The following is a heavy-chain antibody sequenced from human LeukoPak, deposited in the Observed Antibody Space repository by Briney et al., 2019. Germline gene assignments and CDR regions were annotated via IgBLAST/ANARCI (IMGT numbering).Heavy chain of an antibody. J-gene: IGHJ4*02. CDR3: AMIYDFWSGYYWGPFDY. CDR2: ISSSSSYI. D-gene: IGHD3-3*01. Sequence: PGGSLRLSCAASGFTFSSYSMNWVRQAPGKGLEWVSSISSSSSYIYYADSVKGRFTISRDNAKNSLYLQMNSLRAEDTAVYYCAMIYDFWSGYYWGPFDYWGQGTLVTVSS. CDR1: GFTFSSYS. V-gene: IGHV3-21*01.